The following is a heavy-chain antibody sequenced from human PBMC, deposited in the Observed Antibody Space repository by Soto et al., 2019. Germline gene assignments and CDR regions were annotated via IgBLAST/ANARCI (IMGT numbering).Heavy chain of an antibody. J-gene: IGHJ5*02. CDR1: GGSISSYY. CDR2: IYYSGST. V-gene: IGHV4-59*01. D-gene: IGHD2-21*02. Sequence: PSETLSLTCTVSGGSISSYYWSWIRQPPGKGLEWIGYIYYSGSTNYNPSLKSRVTISVDTSKNQFSLKLSSVTAADTAVYYCAVVTTDSDSNWFDPWGHGTLVTVSS. CDR3: AVVTTDSDSNWFDP.